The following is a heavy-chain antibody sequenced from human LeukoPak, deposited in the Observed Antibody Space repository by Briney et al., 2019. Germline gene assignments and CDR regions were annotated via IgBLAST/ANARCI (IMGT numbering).Heavy chain of an antibody. J-gene: IGHJ4*02. CDR3: ASYYYDSSGYYSLFDY. V-gene: IGHV4-34*01. D-gene: IGHD3-22*01. CDR1: GGSFSGYY. Sequence: SETLSLTCAVYGGSFSGYYWSWIRQPPGKGLEWIGEINHSGSTNYNPSLKSRVTISVDTSKNQFSLKLSSVTAADTAVYYCASYYYDSSGYYSLFDYWGQGTLVTVSS. CDR2: INHSGST.